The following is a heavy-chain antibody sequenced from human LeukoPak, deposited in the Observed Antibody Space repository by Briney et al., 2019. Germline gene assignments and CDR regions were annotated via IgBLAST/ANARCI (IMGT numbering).Heavy chain of an antibody. Sequence: SVKVSXKASGGTFSSYAISWVRQAPGQGLEWMGGIIPIFGTANYAQKFQGRVTITTDESTSTAYMELSSLRSEDTAMYYCARDEDSGGDYWGQGTLVTVSS. V-gene: IGHV1-69*05. CDR2: IIPIFGTA. CDR3: ARDEDSGGDY. CDR1: GGTFSSYA. D-gene: IGHD6-19*01. J-gene: IGHJ4*02.